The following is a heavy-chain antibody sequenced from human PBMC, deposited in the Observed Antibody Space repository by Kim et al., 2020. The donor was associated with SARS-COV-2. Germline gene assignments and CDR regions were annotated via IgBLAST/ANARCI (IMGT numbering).Heavy chain of an antibody. J-gene: IGHJ4*02. D-gene: IGHD5-18*01. CDR3: VRHLRGYSYGLWDY. V-gene: IGHV4-59*08. Sequence: SETLSLTCTVSGGSISSYYWIWIRQPPGKGLEWIGYIYYSGSTNYNPSLKSRVTISVDTSKNQFSLKLSSVTAADTAVYYCVRHLRGYSYGLWDYWGQGTLVTVSS. CDR1: GGSISSYY. CDR2: IYYSGST.